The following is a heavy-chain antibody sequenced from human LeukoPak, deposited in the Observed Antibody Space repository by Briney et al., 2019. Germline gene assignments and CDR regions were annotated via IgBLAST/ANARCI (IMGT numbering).Heavy chain of an antibody. CDR3: AKDSGYKLGLGASGI. V-gene: IGHV3-23*01. Sequence: GGSLRLSCAASGFTFSSYAMTWVRQAPGKGLEWVSIINGDSDRTYYADSVKGRFTISRDNSKNTLYLQMNSLRADDTALYYCAKDSGYKLGLGASGIWGQGTMVTVAS. J-gene: IGHJ3*02. CDR2: INGDSDRT. D-gene: IGHD5-12*01. CDR1: GFTFSSYA.